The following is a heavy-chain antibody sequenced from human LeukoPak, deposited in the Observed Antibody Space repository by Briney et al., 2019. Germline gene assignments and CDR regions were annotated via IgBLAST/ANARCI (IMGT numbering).Heavy chain of an antibody. D-gene: IGHD5-12*01. J-gene: IGHJ4*02. CDR2: ISPNSGGT. CDR3: ARGRAQNEDQWLLQGY. Sequence: ASVKVSCKASGYTFTAYYIHWVRQASGQGLEWMGWISPNSGGTNYAQKFQGRVTVTRDTSISTAYMELSGLISDDTAVYYCARGRAQNEDQWLLQGYWGQGTLVTISS. CDR1: GYTFTAYY. V-gene: IGHV1-2*02.